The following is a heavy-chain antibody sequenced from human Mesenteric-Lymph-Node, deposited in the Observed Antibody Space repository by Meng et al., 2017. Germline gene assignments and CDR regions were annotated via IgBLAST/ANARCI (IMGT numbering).Heavy chain of an antibody. D-gene: IGHD2-8*02. CDR1: GYTFTTNA. CDR3: ATTGGGFDY. J-gene: IGHJ4*02. V-gene: IGHV7-4-1*02. Sequence: QLVQSGYELKKPGASVNVSCKAFGYTFTTNAINWVRPAPGQGLEWMGWIQTNTGNPTYVQGFTGRFVFSLDTSVSTAHLHISTLTPEDTAVYYCATTGGGFDYWGQGTLVTVSS. CDR2: IQTNTGNP.